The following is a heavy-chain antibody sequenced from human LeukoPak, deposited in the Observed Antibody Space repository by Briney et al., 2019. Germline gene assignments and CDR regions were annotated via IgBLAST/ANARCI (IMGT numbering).Heavy chain of an antibody. CDR1: GYTFNHHG. CDR2: ISCYNGDT. V-gene: IGHV1-18*01. D-gene: IGHD6-19*01. J-gene: IGHJ4*02. CDR3: VRDPTNTSGRYAYFDY. Sequence: ASVKVSCKASGYTFNHHGISWVRQAHGQGLEWMGWISCYNGDTNYAQNLQGRVTMSTDTSTSTAYMELTGLRSDDTAVYYCVRDPTNTSGRYAYFDYWGQGTLVTVSS.